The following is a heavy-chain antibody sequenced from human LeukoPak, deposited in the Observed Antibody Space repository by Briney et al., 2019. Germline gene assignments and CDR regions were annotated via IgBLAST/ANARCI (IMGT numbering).Heavy chain of an antibody. CDR3: ARALLYSSSSNHNCFDP. V-gene: IGHV3-48*03. J-gene: IGHJ5*02. Sequence: PGGSLRLPCAASGFTFNNYDMNWVRQAPGKGLEWVSYISSSGSSIYYADSMKGRFTISRDNAKKSLYLQMNSLRAEDTAVYYCARALLYSSSSNHNCFDPWGQGTLVTVSS. D-gene: IGHD6-13*01. CDR1: GFTFNNYD. CDR2: ISSSGSSI.